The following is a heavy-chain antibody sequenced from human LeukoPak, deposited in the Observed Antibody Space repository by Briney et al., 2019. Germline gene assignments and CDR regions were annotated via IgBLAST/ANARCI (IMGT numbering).Heavy chain of an antibody. D-gene: IGHD3-10*01. Sequence: PGGSLRLSCAASGFTFSSYSMNWVRQAPGKGLEWVSSISSSSSYIYYADSVKGRFTISRDNAKNSLYLQMNSLRDEDTAVYYCARDGVLLWFGESQGFYWGQGTLVTVSS. V-gene: IGHV3-21*01. CDR2: ISSSSSYI. CDR1: GFTFSSYS. J-gene: IGHJ4*02. CDR3: ARDGVLLWFGESQGFY.